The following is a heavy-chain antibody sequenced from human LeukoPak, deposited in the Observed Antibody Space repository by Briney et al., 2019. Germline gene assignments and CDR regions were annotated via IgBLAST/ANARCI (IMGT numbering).Heavy chain of an antibody. CDR3: ARDLPTTNDH. J-gene: IGHJ4*02. Sequence: GGSLRLSCAASGFTFSSYSMNWVRQAPGKGLEWVSSISSSSSYIYYTDSVKGRFTISRDNAKNSLYLQMNSLRAEDTAVYYCARDLPTTNDHWGQGTLVTVSS. CDR1: GFTFSSYS. V-gene: IGHV3-21*01. D-gene: IGHD1-1*01. CDR2: ISSSSSYI.